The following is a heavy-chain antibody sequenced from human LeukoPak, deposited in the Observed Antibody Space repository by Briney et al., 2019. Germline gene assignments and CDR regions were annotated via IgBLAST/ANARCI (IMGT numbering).Heavy chain of an antibody. CDR3: ARLDGYPFDY. CDR2: IYYSGST. CDR1: GGSISSSSYY. J-gene: IGHJ4*02. D-gene: IGHD6-13*01. V-gene: IGHV4-39*01. Sequence: PSETLSLTCTVSGGSISSSSYYWGWIRQPPGKGLEWIGSIYYSGSTYYNPSHKSRVTISVGTSKNQFSLKLSSVTAADTAVYYCARLDGYPFDYWGQGTLVTVSS.